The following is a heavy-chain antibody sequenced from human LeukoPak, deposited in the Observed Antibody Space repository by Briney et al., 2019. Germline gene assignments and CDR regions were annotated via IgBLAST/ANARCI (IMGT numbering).Heavy chain of an antibody. CDR3: ARGGYSYGHSFDF. CDR2: ISDSGGAT. D-gene: IGHD5-18*01. Sequence: GGSLRLSCAASGFTFSSYAMSWVRQAPGKGLEWVSVISDSGGATNYADSVKGRFTISRDNSKNTLFLQMNSLRADDTAVYYCARGGYSYGHSFDFWGQGTLVTVSS. J-gene: IGHJ4*02. V-gene: IGHV3-23*01. CDR1: GFTFSSYA.